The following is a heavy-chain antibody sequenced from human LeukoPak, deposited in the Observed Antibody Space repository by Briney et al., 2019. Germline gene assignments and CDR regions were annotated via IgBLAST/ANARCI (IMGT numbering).Heavy chain of an antibody. J-gene: IGHJ3*02. V-gene: IGHV3-7*01. D-gene: IGHD6-13*01. CDR1: GFTFSRYW. CDR2: IKQDGSEK. Sequence: GGSLRLSCAASGFTFSRYWMSWVRQAPGKGLEWVANIKQDGSEKNYVDSVKGRFTISRDNAKNSLFLQMNSLRAEDTAVYYCARSRIADAFDIWGQGTMVTVSS. CDR3: ARSRIADAFDI.